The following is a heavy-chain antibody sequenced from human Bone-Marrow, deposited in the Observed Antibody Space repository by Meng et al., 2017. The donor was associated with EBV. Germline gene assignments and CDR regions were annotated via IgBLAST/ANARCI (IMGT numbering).Heavy chain of an antibody. CDR2: ISAYNGNT. D-gene: IGHD2-15*01. CDR3: ARINCSGGSCYSPLWY. V-gene: IGHV1-18*01. CDR1: GYTFTSDG. J-gene: IGHJ4*02. Sequence: QVLVVHVAAEVKKPGASGKVSCKASGYTFTSDGISWVRQAPGQGLEWMGWISAYNGNTNYAQKLQGRVTMTTDTSTSTAYMELRSLRSDDTAVYYCARINCSGGSCYSPLWYWGQGTLVTVSS.